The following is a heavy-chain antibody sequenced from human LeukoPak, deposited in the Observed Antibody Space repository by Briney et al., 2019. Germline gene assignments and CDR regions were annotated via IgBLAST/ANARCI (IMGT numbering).Heavy chain of an antibody. Sequence: GGPLRLSCAASGFTFSSYWMSWVRKAPGKGREWVANIKQDGSEKYYVDSVKGRFTISRDNAKNSLYLQMNSLRAEDTAVYYCARSQMDAFDIWGQGTMVTVSS. J-gene: IGHJ3*02. CDR3: ARSQMDAFDI. V-gene: IGHV3-7*01. CDR1: GFTFSSYW. CDR2: IKQDGSEK.